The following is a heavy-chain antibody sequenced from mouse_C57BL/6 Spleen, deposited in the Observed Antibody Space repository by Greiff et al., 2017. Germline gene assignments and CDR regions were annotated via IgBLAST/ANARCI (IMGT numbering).Heavy chain of an antibody. CDR3: ARRGIYYDYDEGYAMDY. J-gene: IGHJ4*01. CDR2: ISNGGGST. V-gene: IGHV5-12*01. CDR1: GFTFSDYY. D-gene: IGHD2-4*01. Sequence: EVMLVESGGGLVQPGGSLKLSCAASGFTFSDYYMYWVRQTPEKRLEWVAYISNGGGSTYYPDTVKGRFTISRDNAKNTLYLQMSRLKSEDTAMYYCARRGIYYDYDEGYAMDYWGQGTSVTVSS.